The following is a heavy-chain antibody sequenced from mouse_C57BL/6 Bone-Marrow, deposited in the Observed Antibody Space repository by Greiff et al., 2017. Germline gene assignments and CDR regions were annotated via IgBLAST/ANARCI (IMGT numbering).Heavy chain of an antibody. CDR3: ARDGDYDEGYAMDY. CDR1: GFTFSDFY. J-gene: IGHJ4*01. V-gene: IGHV7-1*01. Sequence: EVKLMESGGGLVQSGRSLRLSCATSGFTFSDFYMEWVRQAPGKGLEWIAASRNKANDYTTEYSASVKGRFIVSRDTSQSILYLQMNALRAEDTAIYYCARDGDYDEGYAMDYWGQGTSVTVSS. D-gene: IGHD2-4*01. CDR2: SRNKANDYTT.